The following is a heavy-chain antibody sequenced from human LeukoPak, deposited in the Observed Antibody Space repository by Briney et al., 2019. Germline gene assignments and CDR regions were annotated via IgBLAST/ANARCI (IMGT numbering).Heavy chain of an antibody. Sequence: SETLSLTCTVSGGXISSSSYYWGWIRQPPGKGLEWIGSIYYSGSTYYNPSLKSRVTISVDTSKNQFSLKLSSVTAADTAVYYCARGITMIVVVSWEYYFDYWGQGTLVTVSS. J-gene: IGHJ4*02. CDR1: GGXISSSSYY. CDR3: ARGITMIVVVSWEYYFDY. D-gene: IGHD3-22*01. V-gene: IGHV4-39*01. CDR2: IYYSGST.